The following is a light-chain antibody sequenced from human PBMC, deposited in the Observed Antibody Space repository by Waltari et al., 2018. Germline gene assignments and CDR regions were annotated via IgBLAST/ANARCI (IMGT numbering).Light chain of an antibody. Sequence: ELVLTQSPATLSLSPGERATLSCRASQSVSSYLAWYQQKPGQAPRRLIYDASNRATGIPARFSGSGSGTDFTLTISSLEPEDFAVYYCQQRSNWPPRITFGPGTKVDIK. V-gene: IGKV3-11*01. CDR1: QSVSSY. CDR3: QQRSNWPPRIT. CDR2: DAS. J-gene: IGKJ3*01.